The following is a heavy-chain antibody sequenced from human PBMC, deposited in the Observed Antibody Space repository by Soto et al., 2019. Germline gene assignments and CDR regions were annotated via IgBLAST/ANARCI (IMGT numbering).Heavy chain of an antibody. CDR3: ARNEVGPSVPFDL. V-gene: IGHV1-3*01. CDR2: INAGNGDT. D-gene: IGHD1-26*01. J-gene: IGHJ3*01. Sequence: QVHLVQSGAGVEKPGASVKVSCKASGFTLTRYALHWVRQAPGQRLAYMGWINAGNGDTGHPQKFQGRVTMTRDIPASTVYMELNSLTSEDTAGYYCARNEVGPSVPFDLWGQWTAVVVSS. CDR1: GFTLTRYA.